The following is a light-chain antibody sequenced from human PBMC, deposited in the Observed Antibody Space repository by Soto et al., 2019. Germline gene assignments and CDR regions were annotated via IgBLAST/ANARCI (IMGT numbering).Light chain of an antibody. J-gene: IGKJ4*01. CDR1: QSVSRY. CDR3: HQRSNWPLT. CDR2: DAS. Sequence: ELVLTQSPGTLSLSPGGSATLSCRASQSVSRYLAWYQQKPGQALRLLIYDASKRATGIPARFSGSGSGTDFNLTISSLEPEDFAIYYCHQRSNWPLTFGGGTRLEIK. V-gene: IGKV3-11*01.